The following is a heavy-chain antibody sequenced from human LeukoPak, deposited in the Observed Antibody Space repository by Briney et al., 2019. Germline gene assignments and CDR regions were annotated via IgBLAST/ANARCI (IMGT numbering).Heavy chain of an antibody. CDR1: GYTFTSYA. Sequence: VASVKVSCTASGYTFTSYAISWVRQAPGQGLEWMGGIIPIFGSANYAQKFQGRVTITADESTSTAYMELSSLRSEDTAVYYCATGGIIAAAHNWFDPWGQGTLVTVSS. CDR3: ATGGIIAAAHNWFDP. CDR2: IIPIFGSA. D-gene: IGHD6-13*01. V-gene: IGHV1-69*13. J-gene: IGHJ5*02.